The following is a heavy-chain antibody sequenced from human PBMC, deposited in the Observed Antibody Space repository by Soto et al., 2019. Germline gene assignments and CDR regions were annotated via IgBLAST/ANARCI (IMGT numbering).Heavy chain of an antibody. CDR2: IYYPGST. CDR1: GGSISNYY. V-gene: IGHV4-59*01. J-gene: IGHJ4*02. CDR3: ERGRHGLDY. Sequence: QVQLQESGPGLVKPSETLSLTCTVSGGSISNYYWSWIRQPPGKGLEWIGYIYYPGSTNYNPSLKSRVTISVDTSENQFDLRLSSVNAADTAIDYCERGRHGLDYWGQGTLVTVSS. D-gene: IGHD6-19*01.